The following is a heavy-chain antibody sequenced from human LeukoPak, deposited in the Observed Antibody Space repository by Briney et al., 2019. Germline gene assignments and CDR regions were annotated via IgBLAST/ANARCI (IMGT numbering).Heavy chain of an antibody. Sequence: PSETLSLTCTVSGGSISSGSYYWSWIRQPAGKGLEWIGRIYTSGSANYNPSLKSRVTISVDTSKNQFSLKLSSVTAADTAVYYCARDLIAVAGNWGQGTLVTVSS. CDR1: GGSISSGSYY. D-gene: IGHD6-19*01. J-gene: IGHJ4*02. V-gene: IGHV4-61*02. CDR3: ARDLIAVAGN. CDR2: IYTSGSA.